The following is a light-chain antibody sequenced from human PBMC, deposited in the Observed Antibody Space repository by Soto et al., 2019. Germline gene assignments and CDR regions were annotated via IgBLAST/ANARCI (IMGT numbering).Light chain of an antibody. CDR1: QSIFTY. CDR2: AAS. V-gene: IGKV1-39*01. J-gene: IGKJ1*01. CDR3: QQSFTTPRT. Sequence: IQMTQSPSSLSAAVGDRVNITCRASQSIFTYLSWLQQKPGKAPKLLIYAASTLQSGVPSRFTGSGSGTDFTLTISSLQPEDFATYYCQQSFTTPRTFGQGTKVDIK.